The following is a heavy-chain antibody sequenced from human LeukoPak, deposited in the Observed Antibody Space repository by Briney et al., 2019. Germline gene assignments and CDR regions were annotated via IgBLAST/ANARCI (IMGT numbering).Heavy chain of an antibody. CDR2: INSDGTLT. CDR3: TTRLNRDGFHWAYDY. V-gene: IGHV3-74*01. D-gene: IGHD5-24*01. J-gene: IGHJ4*02. Sequence: PGGSLRLSCAASGFTFSTYWMHWVRQVPGRGLVCVSRINSDGTLTNYADSVKGRFTISRDNAKNTLYLQMNSLQTEDTGVYYCTTRLNRDGFHWAYDYWGQGTLVTVSS. CDR1: GFTFSTYW.